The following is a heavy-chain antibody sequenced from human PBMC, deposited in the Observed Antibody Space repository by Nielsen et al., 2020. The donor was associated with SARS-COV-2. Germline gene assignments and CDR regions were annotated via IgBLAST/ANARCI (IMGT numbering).Heavy chain of an antibody. CDR3: AKDGLKSGSYFDY. CDR1: GFTFSSYA. V-gene: IGHV3-30*04. CDR2: ISYDGSNK. Sequence: GGSLRLSCAASGFTFSSYAMHWVRQAPGKGLEWVAVISYDGSNKYYADSVKGRFTISRDNSKNTLYLQMNSLRAEDTAVYYCAKDGLKSGSYFDYWGQGTLVTVSS. D-gene: IGHD1-26*01. J-gene: IGHJ4*02.